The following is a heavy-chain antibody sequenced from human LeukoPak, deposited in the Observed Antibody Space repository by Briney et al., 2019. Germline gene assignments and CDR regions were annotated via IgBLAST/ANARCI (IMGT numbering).Heavy chain of an antibody. CDR3: ASAAGPFDN. CDR1: GFTFSSYG. CDR2: IWYDGSIK. V-gene: IGHV3-33*01. Sequence: GGSLRLSCAASGFTFSSYGMHWVRQAPGKGLEWVAVIWYDGSIKYYADSVKGRFTISRDNSKNTLYLQMNSLRAEDTALYYCASAAGPFDNWGQGTLVAVSS. J-gene: IGHJ4*02. D-gene: IGHD6-19*01.